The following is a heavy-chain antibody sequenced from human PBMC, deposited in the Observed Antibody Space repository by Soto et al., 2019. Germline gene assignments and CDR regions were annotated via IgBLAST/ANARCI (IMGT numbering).Heavy chain of an antibody. V-gene: IGHV1-69*12. CDR3: ARDRGAARREYFFRF. D-gene: IGHD6-6*01. CDR1: GGSFSSYA. CDR2: VIPALGTP. J-gene: IGHJ4*02. Sequence: QVQLVQSGAEVKKPGSSVKLSCKASGGSFSSYAISWVRQAPGLGLEYMGGVIPALGTPNYAQKFQGRVTISADASTSTAYMELNSLTSDDTAVYYCARDRGAARREYFFRFWGQGTLVTVSS.